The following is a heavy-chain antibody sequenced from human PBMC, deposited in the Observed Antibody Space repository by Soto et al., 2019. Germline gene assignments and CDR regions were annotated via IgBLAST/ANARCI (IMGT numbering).Heavy chain of an antibody. Sequence: HGESLKISCKGSGYSFATYWIGWVRQMPGKGLEWMGIIYPGDSDTRYSPSFQGQVTISADKSISTAYLQWGSLKASDTAVYYCARQGYDFLRHPPYGMDVWGQGTTVTVSS. CDR2: IYPGDSDT. CDR1: GYSFATYW. D-gene: IGHD3-3*01. CDR3: ARQGYDFLRHPPYGMDV. J-gene: IGHJ6*02. V-gene: IGHV5-51*01.